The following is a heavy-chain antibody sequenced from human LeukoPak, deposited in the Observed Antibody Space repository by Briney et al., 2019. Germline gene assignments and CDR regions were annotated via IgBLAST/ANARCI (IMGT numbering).Heavy chain of an antibody. V-gene: IGHV4-34*01. D-gene: IGHD2-21*01. CDR2: INHSGST. CDR1: GEYFSTYY. J-gene: IGHJ4*02. Sequence: SETLSLTCAVYGEYFSTYYYSWIRQPPGKGLEWIGEINHSGSTNYNPSFKSRLTISVDMSKKQFFLRLSSVTAADTAMYYCARPGLAYCGGDCYSSDGYYFDYWGQGTLVTVSS. CDR3: ARPGLAYCGGDCYSSDGYYFDY.